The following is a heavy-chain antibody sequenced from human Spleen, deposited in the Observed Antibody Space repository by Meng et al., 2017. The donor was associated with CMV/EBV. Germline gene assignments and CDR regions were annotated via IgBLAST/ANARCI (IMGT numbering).Heavy chain of an antibody. CDR1: GGSFSGYY. V-gene: IGHV3-11*01. CDR3: AKDVGIEGASTRAFDL. Sequence: LSLTCAVYGGSFSGYYWSWIRQAPGKGLQWISYISSSDYTIYCADSVKGRFTISRDNPKNTLYLQMNSLRAEDTAVYYCAKDVGIEGASTRAFDLWGQGTTVTVSS. J-gene: IGHJ3*01. CDR2: ISSSDYTI. D-gene: IGHD1-26*01.